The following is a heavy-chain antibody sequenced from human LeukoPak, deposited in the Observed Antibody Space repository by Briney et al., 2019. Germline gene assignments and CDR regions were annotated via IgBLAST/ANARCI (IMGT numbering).Heavy chain of an antibody. J-gene: IGHJ4*02. CDR3: ATYDSSGYKFDY. CDR1: GVSISSYF. CDR2: IYYSGST. D-gene: IGHD3-22*01. Sequence: PSETLSLTCTVSGVSISSYFWSWLRQPPGKGLEWIGYIYYSGSTNYNPSLKSRVTISVDTSKNQFSLKLSPVPAADTAVYYCATYDSSGYKFDYWGQGTLVTVSS. V-gene: IGHV4-59*08.